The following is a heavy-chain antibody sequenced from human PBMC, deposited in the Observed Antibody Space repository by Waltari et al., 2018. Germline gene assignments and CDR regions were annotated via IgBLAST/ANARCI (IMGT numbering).Heavy chain of an antibody. CDR3: ARGGAARSFDY. Sequence: QVQLQESGPGLVKPSETLSLTCTVSGYSISSGYYWGWIRQPTGKGLEWIGSIHPRGATSSNPALKSRGTISVDTSKNQFSLKLSSVTAADTAVYYCARGGAARSFDYWGQGTLVTVSS. V-gene: IGHV4-38-2*02. CDR1: GYSISSGYY. D-gene: IGHD6-6*01. J-gene: IGHJ4*02. CDR2: IHPRGAT.